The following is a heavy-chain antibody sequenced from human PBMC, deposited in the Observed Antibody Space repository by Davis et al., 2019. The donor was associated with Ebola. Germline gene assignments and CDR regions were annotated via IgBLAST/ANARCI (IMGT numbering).Heavy chain of an antibody. Sequence: PGGSLRLSCAASGFISSSSAMSWVRQAPGKGLEWVSSISVRSITYHADSVKGRFTISRDNSKNTLYLQMNSLRAEDTAVYYCAKVHQPTTVTTGWFDPWGQGTLVTVSS. J-gene: IGHJ5*02. CDR1: GFISSSSA. CDR3: AKVHQPTTVTTGWFDP. D-gene: IGHD4-17*01. CDR2: ISVRSIT. V-gene: IGHV3-23*01.